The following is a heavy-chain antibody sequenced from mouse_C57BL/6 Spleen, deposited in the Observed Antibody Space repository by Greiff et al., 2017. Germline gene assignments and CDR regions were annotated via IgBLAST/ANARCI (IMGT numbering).Heavy chain of an antibody. J-gene: IGHJ2*01. D-gene: IGHD1-1*01. CDR2: INPYNGGT. CDR3: ARGNYYGSPFDY. CDR1: GYTFTDYY. Sequence: VQLQQSGPVLVKPGASVKMSCKASGYTFTDYYMNWVKQSHGKSLEWIGVINPYNGGTSYNQKFKGKATLTVDKSSSTAYMELNSLTSEASAVYYCARGNYYGSPFDYWGQGTTLTVSS. V-gene: IGHV1-19*01.